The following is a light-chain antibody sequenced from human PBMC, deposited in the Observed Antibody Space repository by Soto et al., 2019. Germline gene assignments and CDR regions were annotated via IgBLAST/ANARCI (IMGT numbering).Light chain of an antibody. CDR1: QSISSW. CDR3: QQYNSYSRT. V-gene: IGKV1-5*03. Sequence: DIQMTQSPSTLSASVGDRVTITCRASQSISSWLAGYQQKPGKAPKLLIYKTSSLESGVPSRFSVSGSGTEFTLTISSLQPDDFATYYCQQYNSYSRTFGQGTKVEIK. J-gene: IGKJ1*01. CDR2: KTS.